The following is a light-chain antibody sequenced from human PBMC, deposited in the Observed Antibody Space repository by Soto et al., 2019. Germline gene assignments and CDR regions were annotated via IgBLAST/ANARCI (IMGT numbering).Light chain of an antibody. J-gene: IGKJ3*01. Sequence: EIVLTQSPVTLSVSPGDRATLSCRARHSVYSNLAWYQQKPCQAPRLLIFGSSTRSTGIPVRFSASGSGTEFTLTISRLQSEDFAVYYCQQYNMWPITFGPGNKVDLK. V-gene: IGKV3-15*01. CDR2: GSS. CDR1: HSVYSN. CDR3: QQYNMWPIT.